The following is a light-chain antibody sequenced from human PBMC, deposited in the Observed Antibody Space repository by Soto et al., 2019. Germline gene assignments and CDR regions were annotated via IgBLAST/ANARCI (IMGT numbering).Light chain of an antibody. CDR1: NSNIGNST. V-gene: IGLV1-44*01. Sequence: QSVLTQAPSASGTPGQRVTISCSGSNSNIGNSTVNWYQQFPGTAPKLLIYANNRRPSGVPDRFSGSKSGTSASLAINGLQSGDEADYYCGAWDESLNGYVFGTGTKVTVL. J-gene: IGLJ1*01. CDR2: ANN. CDR3: GAWDESLNGYV.